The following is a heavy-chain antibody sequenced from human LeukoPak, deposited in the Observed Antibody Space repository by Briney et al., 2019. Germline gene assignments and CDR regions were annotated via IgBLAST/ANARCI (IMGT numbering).Heavy chain of an antibody. J-gene: IGHJ4*02. CDR3: ATSSGWRDY. D-gene: IGHD6-19*01. Sequence: SETLSPTCTVSGGSVSSGSYYWSWIRQPPGKGLEWIGYIYYSGSTNYNPSLKSRVTISVDTSKNQFSLKLSSVTAADTAVYYCATSSGWRDYWGQGTLVTVSS. CDR1: GGSVSSGSYY. V-gene: IGHV4-61*01. CDR2: IYYSGST.